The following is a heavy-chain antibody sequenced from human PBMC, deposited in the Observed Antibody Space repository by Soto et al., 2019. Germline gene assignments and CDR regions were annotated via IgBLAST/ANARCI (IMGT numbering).Heavy chain of an antibody. V-gene: IGHV3-21*01. CDR3: ARDILSGGAYPDS. J-gene: IGHJ5*01. CDR2: ISSGSSYI. D-gene: IGHD3-10*01. Sequence: GGSLRLSCAASGFTFSGYTMNWVRQAPGKGLEWISSISSGSSYIYYAGSVKGRFTISRDNAKNSLFLLMKSLRADDTAVYYCARDILSGGAYPDSWGQGTKVTVSS. CDR1: GFTFSGYT.